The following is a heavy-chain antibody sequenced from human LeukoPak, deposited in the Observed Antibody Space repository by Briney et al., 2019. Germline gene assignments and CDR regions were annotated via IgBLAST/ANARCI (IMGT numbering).Heavy chain of an antibody. CDR1: GFTFSSYA. V-gene: IGHV3-30*18. CDR2: ISYDGSNT. D-gene: IGHD3-10*01. CDR3: AKGGPRITMVPGVIIYYFDY. Sequence: PGGSLRLSCAASGFTFSSYAMNWVRQAPGKGLERVAVISYDGSNTYYADSVKGRFTFSRDSSKNTLYLQMNSLRAEDTAVYYCAKGGPRITMVPGVIIYYFDYWGQGTLVTVSS. J-gene: IGHJ4*02.